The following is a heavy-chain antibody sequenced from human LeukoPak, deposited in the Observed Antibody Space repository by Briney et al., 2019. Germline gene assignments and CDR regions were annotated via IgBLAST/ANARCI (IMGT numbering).Heavy chain of an antibody. J-gene: IGHJ4*02. CDR1: GGSISSYY. Sequence: PSETLSLTCTVSGGSISSYYWSWIRQPPGKGLEWIGYIYYSGSTNYNPSLKSRVTISVDTSKNQFSLKLSSVTAADTAVYYCARVYGGLGELFDYYFDYWGQGTLVTVSS. CDR3: ARVYGGLGELFDYYFDY. CDR2: IYYSGST. V-gene: IGHV4-59*01. D-gene: IGHD3-10*01.